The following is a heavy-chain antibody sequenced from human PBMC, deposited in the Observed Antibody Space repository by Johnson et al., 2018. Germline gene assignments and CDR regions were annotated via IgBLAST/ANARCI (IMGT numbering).Heavy chain of an antibody. D-gene: IGHD3-3*02. V-gene: IGHV4-59*01. J-gene: IGHJ1*01. CDR3: ARGRGTGSYSQAYLDH. CDR2: MYHSGGT. CDR1: GGSISSYY. Sequence: QVQLQESGPGLVKPSDTLSLMCTVSGGSISSYYYHWIRQSPGKGLEWIGYMYHSGGTNYNPSLNGRVTISLDTAKNQFSLKLSSVTAADTAVDYGARGRGTGSYSQAYLDHWGQGTLVTVSS.